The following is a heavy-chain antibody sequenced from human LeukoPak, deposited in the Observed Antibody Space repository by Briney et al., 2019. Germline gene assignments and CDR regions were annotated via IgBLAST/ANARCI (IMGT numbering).Heavy chain of an antibody. CDR2: ISGYQGST. J-gene: IGHJ4*02. V-gene: IGHV1-18*01. CDR1: GYTFTNYG. CDR3: AKSRPGTITPGPFNY. D-gene: IGHD5-24*01. Sequence: ASVKVSCKASGYTFTNYGITWVRQAPGQGLEWMGWISGYQGSTKYAQNFQGRVTMTIDTSTSTAYMDLRSLRSDDTAIYFCAKSRPGTITPGPFNYWGQGTLVAVSS.